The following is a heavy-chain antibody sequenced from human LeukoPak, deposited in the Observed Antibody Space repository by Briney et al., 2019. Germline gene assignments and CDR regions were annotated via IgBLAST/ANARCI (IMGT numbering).Heavy chain of an antibody. CDR3: ARLWDSSSSLDY. CDR1: GGSISSYY. V-gene: IGHV4-59*08. J-gene: IGHJ4*02. CDR2: IYYSGGT. Sequence: SETLSLTCTVSGGSISSYYWTWIRQPPGEGLGLEWIGYIYYSGGTNYNPSLKSRVTISIDTSKNQVSLKLSSVTAADTAVYYCARLWDSSSSLDYWGQGTLVTVSS. D-gene: IGHD6-6*01.